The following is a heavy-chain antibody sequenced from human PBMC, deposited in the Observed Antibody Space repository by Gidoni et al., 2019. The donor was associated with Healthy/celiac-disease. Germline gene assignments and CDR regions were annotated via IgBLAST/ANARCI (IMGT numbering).Heavy chain of an antibody. CDR2: INHSGST. J-gene: IGHJ4*02. V-gene: IGHV4-34*01. CDR3: ARGRYCSY. CDR1: GGSFSGYY. Sequence: QVQLQQWGAGLLKPAETLSPTCAVYGGSFSGYYWSWIRQPPGKGLEWIGEINHSGSTNYNPSLTSRVTISVDTSKNQFSLKLSSVTAADTAVYYCARGRYCSYWGQGTLVTVSS. D-gene: IGHD2-15*01.